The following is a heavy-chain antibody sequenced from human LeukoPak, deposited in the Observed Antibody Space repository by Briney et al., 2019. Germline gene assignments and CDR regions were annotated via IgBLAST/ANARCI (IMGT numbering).Heavy chain of an antibody. CDR2: VSNVGSNT. V-gene: IGHV3-23*05. Sequence: GGSLRLSCVGSGFTFSNYAMSWVRQAPGKSLEWVASVSNVGSNTYHADSVKGRFIISRDRSKNTLTLQMYGPRADDTAVYYCARGNSSGYYYELGYYFDFWGQGALVTVSS. CDR3: ARGNSSGYYYELGYYFDF. J-gene: IGHJ4*02. D-gene: IGHD3-22*01. CDR1: GFTFSNYA.